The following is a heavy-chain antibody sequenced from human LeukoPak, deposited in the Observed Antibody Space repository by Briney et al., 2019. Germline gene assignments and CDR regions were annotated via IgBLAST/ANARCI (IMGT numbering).Heavy chain of an antibody. Sequence: GASVKVSCKASGYSFTNYGIQWVRQAPGQRLEWMGWINAGNGNTKYSQKFQGRVTMTRDTSTSTVYVELSSLGSEDTAVYYCARQQGVQYLNFDYWGQGALVTVSS. CDR1: GYSFTNYG. CDR2: INAGNGNT. V-gene: IGHV1-3*01. D-gene: IGHD3-10*01. J-gene: IGHJ4*02. CDR3: ARQQGVQYLNFDY.